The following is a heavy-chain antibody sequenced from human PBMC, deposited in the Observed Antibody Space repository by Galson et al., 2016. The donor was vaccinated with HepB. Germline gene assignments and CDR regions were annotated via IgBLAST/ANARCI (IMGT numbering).Heavy chain of an antibody. CDR1: GFTFSSYA. J-gene: IGHJ4*02. CDR2: MSYDGGHK. CDR3: ANWSPEFLYLDS. Sequence: SLRLSCAASGFTFSSYAMHWVRQAPGKGLEWVAVMSYDGGHKSYADSVKGRFTISRDNSKNTLYLEMNSLRGEYTAVYFCANWSPEFLYLDSWSQGTLVTVSS. D-gene: IGHD1-14*01. V-gene: IGHV3-30*18.